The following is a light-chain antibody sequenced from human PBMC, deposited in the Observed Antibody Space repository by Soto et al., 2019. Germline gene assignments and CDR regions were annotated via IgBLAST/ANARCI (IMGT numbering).Light chain of an antibody. CDR1: SSDVGGYNY. Sequence: QSVLTQPPSASGSPGQSVTISCTGTSSDVGGYNYVSWYQQYPGKAPKFMIYEVSKRPSGVPDRFSGSKSGNTASLTVSGLQAEDEADYYCSSYAGSNNVVFGGGTKVTVL. V-gene: IGLV2-8*01. CDR3: SSYAGSNNVV. CDR2: EVS. J-gene: IGLJ2*01.